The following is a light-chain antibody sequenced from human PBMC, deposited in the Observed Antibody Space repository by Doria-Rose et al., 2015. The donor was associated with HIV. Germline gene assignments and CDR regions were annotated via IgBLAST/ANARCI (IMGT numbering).Light chain of an antibody. Sequence: DIRLTQSPSTLSASVGDRVTITCRASQSISAWSAWYQQKPGKAPKLLIYKASSLESGVPSRFSGSGSGTEFTLTITSLQPDDFATYFCQYYNRPWTFGQGTKVEIK. CDR2: KAS. CDR3: QYYNRPWT. V-gene: IGKV1-5*03. J-gene: IGKJ1*01. CDR1: QSISAW.